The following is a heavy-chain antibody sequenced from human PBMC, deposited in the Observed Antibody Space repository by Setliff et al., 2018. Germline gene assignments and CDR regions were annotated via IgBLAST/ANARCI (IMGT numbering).Heavy chain of an antibody. CDR2: VYHSGSS. CDR1: GYPISRGFY. V-gene: IGHV4-38-2*02. J-gene: IGHJ4*02. CDR3: ARAAARAEYSDTSAYLPFDF. Sequence: SETLSLTCTVSGYPISRGFYWGWIRQSPGKGLEWIGSVYHSGSSYQNPSLRSRIAVSVDTSKNQFSLRLNSVTAADTAVYLCARAAARAEYSDTSAYLPFDFWGVGTLDTVS. D-gene: IGHD3-16*01.